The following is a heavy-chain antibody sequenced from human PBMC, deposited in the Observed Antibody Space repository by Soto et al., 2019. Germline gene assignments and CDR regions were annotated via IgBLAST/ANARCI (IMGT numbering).Heavy chain of an antibody. J-gene: IGHJ6*02. CDR2: ISYDGSNK. D-gene: IGHD3-10*01. Sequence: QVQLVESGGGVVQPGRSLRLSCAASGFTFSSYGMHWVRQAPGKGLEWVAVISYDGSNKYYADSVKGRFTISRDNSKNTLYLQMNGLRAEDTAVYYCAKDRGVRDLDYAMDVWGQGTTVTVSS. CDR1: GFTFSSYG. CDR3: AKDRGVRDLDYAMDV. V-gene: IGHV3-30*18.